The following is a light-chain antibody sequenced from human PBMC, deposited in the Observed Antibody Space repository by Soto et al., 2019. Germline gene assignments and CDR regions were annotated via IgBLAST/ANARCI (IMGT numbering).Light chain of an antibody. V-gene: IGLV2-23*01. CDR3: CSYAGSSTLV. CDR2: EGS. CDR1: SSDVGSYKF. J-gene: IGLJ2*01. Sequence: QSVLTQPASVSGSPGQSITISCTGTSSDVGSYKFVSWYQQHPGKAPKLMIYEGSKRPSGVSNRFSGSKSGNTASLTISGLQAEDEADYCCSYAGSSTLVFGGGTKVTVL.